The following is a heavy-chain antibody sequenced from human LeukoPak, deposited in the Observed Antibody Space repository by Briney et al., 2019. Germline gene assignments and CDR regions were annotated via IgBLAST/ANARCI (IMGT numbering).Heavy chain of an antibody. J-gene: IGHJ6*02. V-gene: IGHV4-39*01. CDR3: ARRSHCTGDSCYPV. Sequence: SETLSLTCTVSGDSMTSSNHYWVWIRQPPGKGLDWIGSIYYGGSTYYNPSLKSRVTISQDTSKNQFSLKVNTVTAADTAVYHCARRSHCTGDSCYPVWGQGTTVTISS. CDR2: IYYGGST. CDR1: GDSMTSSNHY. D-gene: IGHD2-15*01.